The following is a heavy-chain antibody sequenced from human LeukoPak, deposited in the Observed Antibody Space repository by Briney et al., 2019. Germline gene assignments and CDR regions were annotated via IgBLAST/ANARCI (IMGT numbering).Heavy chain of an antibody. CDR1: GDSISSGNYY. J-gene: IGHJ6*03. V-gene: IGHV4-61*10. CDR2: VYKSGRT. D-gene: IGHD2-15*01. CDR3: ARSVEGYCSGGSCYSYYYYMDV. Sequence: SETLSLTCSVSGDSISSGNYYWSWIRQPAGKGLEWIGRVYKSGRTNYNPSLKSRVTISVDTSKNQFSLKLSSVTAADTAVYYCARSVEGYCSGGSCYSYYYYMDVWGKGTTVTVSS.